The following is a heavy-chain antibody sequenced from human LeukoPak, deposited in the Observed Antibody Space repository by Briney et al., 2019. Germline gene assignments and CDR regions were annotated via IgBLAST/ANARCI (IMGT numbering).Heavy chain of an antibody. CDR2: IYPGDSDT. J-gene: IGHJ5*01. CDR3: ARLRDSWFDS. D-gene: IGHD5-24*01. V-gene: IGHV5-51*01. Sequence: GESLKISCKGFGYSFTSHWIGWVRQMPGKGLEWMGIIYPGDSDTRYSPSFQGQVTISADKSISTAYLHWSSLKASDTAMYYCARLRDSWFDSWGQGTLVTVSS. CDR1: GYSFTSHW.